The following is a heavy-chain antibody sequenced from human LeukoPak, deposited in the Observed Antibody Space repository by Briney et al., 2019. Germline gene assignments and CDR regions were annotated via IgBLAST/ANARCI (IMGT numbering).Heavy chain of an antibody. V-gene: IGHV1-69*13. J-gene: IGHJ4*02. CDR3: VRVSRTTMVRGIITFDS. D-gene: IGHD3-10*01. CDR1: GGTFSTYA. CDR2: IIPIFGTA. Sequence: SVKVSCKASGGTFSTYAISWVRQAPGQGLEWMGGIIPIFGTANYAQKFQGRVTITADESTSTAYMELSSLRSEDTAVYYCVRVSRTTMVRGIITFDSWGQGTLVTLSS.